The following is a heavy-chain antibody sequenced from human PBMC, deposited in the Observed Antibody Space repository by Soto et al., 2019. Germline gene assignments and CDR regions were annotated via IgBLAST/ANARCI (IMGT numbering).Heavy chain of an antibody. CDR1: AGPISGSPYY. V-gene: IGHV4-39*01. CDR3: ARPKIGTAAAGYDL. D-gene: IGHD6-13*01. CDR2: VFHSGGT. J-gene: IGHJ5*02. Sequence: QLQLQESGPGLVKPSETVSLTCTVSAGPISGSPYYWGWIRQPPGKGLEWIGSVFHSGGTYYNPSLKSRVTISIDTSRNPFSLKLNSVTAADTAVYYCARPKIGTAAAGYDLWGQGTLVTVSS.